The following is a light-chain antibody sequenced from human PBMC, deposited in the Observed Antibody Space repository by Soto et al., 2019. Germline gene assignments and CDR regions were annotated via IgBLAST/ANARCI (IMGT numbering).Light chain of an antibody. CDR2: GAS. J-gene: IGKJ4*01. V-gene: IGKV3-20*01. CDR1: QSLSSSY. CDR3: QQYATSACT. Sequence: DIVLTQSPGTLSLSPGERATLSCRASQSLSSSYLAWYQQKPGQAPRLLIYGASSRATGIPDRFSGSGSGTDFTLTISRLEPEDFVVYYCQQYATSACTFGGGTKVEIK.